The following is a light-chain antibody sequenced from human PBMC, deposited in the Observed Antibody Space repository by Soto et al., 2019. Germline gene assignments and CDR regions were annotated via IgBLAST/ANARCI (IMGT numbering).Light chain of an antibody. CDR1: QIIGSAY. CDR3: QHYGRSPS. Sequence: ETTLTQSPDTLSLSPGEGATLSCRASQIIGSAYLAWYQQKPGQAPRLLIFGASTRATGTPHRFSGSGSRTDFNLTISALWSGDVGVYYCQHYGRSPSFGRGTKVEFK. CDR2: GAS. V-gene: IGKV3-20*01. J-gene: IGKJ1*01.